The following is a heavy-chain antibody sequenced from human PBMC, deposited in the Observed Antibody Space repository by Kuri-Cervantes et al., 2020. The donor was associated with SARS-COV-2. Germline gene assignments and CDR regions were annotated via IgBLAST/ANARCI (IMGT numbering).Heavy chain of an antibody. J-gene: IGHJ6*02. CDR2: IYYSGST. Sequence: SETLSLTCTVSGGSISSYYWSWIRQPQGKGLEWIGYIYYSGSTNYNPSLKSRVTISVDTSKNQFSLKLSSVTAADTAVYYCARDSSGYYYYGMDVWGQGTTVTVSS. V-gene: IGHV4-59*01. CDR3: ARDSSGYYYYGMDV. D-gene: IGHD3-3*01. CDR1: GGSISSYY.